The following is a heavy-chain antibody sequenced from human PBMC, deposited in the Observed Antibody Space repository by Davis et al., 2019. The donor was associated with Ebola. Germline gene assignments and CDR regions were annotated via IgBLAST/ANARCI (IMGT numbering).Heavy chain of an antibody. CDR1: GGSISSSSYY. J-gene: IGHJ5*02. V-gene: IGHV4-39*06. D-gene: IGHD5-24*01. CDR3: ARECRDGVHWWFDP. CDR2: IYYSEST. Sequence: MPSETLSLTCTVSGGSISSSSYYWGWIRQPPGKGLEWIGSIYYSESTNYNPSLTSRVTISVDTSKNQFPLKLSSMTAADTAVYYCARECRDGVHWWFDPWGQGTLVTASS.